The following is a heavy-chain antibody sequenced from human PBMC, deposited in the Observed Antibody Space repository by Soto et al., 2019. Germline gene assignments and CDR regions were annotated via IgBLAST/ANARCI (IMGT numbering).Heavy chain of an antibody. CDR3: ARDSVEYHLGSNGMDV. CDR2: IYYSGST. D-gene: IGHD2-2*01. V-gene: IGHV4-31*03. CDR1: GGSISSGGYY. J-gene: IGHJ6*02. Sequence: SETLSLTCTVSGGSISSGGYYWSWIRQHPGKGLEWIGYIYYSGSTYYNPSLKSRVTISVDTSKNQFSLKLSSVTAADTAVYYCARDSVEYHLGSNGMDVWGQGTTVTVSS.